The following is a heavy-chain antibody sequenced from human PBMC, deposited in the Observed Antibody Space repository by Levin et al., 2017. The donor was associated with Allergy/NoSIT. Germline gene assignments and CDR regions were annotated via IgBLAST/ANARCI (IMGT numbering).Heavy chain of an antibody. Sequence: LSLTCAASGFSFGDFPMTWVRPGQGKGLEWVTSTSYDGSNENYAGSVRGRFTISRDNSKNALYLQMNSLRVEDTAVYYCARALSGSYFDYWGQGTLVTVSS. CDR1: GFSFGDFP. CDR2: TSYDGSNE. CDR3: ARALSGSYFDY. V-gene: IGHV3-30-3*01. D-gene: IGHD3-10*01. J-gene: IGHJ4*02.